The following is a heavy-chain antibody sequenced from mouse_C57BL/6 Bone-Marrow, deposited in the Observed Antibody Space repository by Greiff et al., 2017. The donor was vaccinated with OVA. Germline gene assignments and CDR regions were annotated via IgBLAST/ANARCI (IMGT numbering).Heavy chain of an antibody. J-gene: IGHJ2*02. CDR1: GYTLTNYW. CDR3: AHYGSRLYHHY. D-gene: IGHD1-1*01. CDR2: IAPSDSYI. Sequence: QVQLQQPGAELVRPGPSVKLSCKASGYTLTNYWMHWVKQRPGQGLEWIGVIAPSDSYINYNQKFKGRATLTVDTSSSTAYMHHSSLTSEDSAVYYCAHYGSRLYHHYWGQGTSLTVTS. V-gene: IGHV1-59*01.